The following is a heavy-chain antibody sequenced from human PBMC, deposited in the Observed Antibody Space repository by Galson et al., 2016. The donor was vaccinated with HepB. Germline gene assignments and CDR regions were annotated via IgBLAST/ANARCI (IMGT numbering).Heavy chain of an antibody. Sequence: SLRLSCAASGFTFSSYWMHWVRQAPGKGLVWVSRINSDGSSTSYADSVKGRFTISRDNSRDTLFLLMTSLRAEDTAVYYCARDPGGSSGYGMDFWGQGTTVTVSS. D-gene: IGHD6-13*01. CDR3: ARDPGGSSGYGMDF. CDR2: INSDGSST. CDR1: GFTFSSYW. J-gene: IGHJ6*02. V-gene: IGHV3-74*01.